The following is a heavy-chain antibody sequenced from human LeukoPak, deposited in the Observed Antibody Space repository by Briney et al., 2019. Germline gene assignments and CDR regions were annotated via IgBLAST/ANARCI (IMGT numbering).Heavy chain of an antibody. D-gene: IGHD4-23*01. CDR1: GYTFSGYY. CDR3: AREKGGNSGFDY. CDR2: INSNSGDP. J-gene: IGHJ4*02. Sequence: ASVKVSCKASGYTFSGYYMHWVRQAPGQGLGWMGWINSNSGDPNYARKFQGRVTLTRDTSISTAYMELSRLRSDDTAVYYCAREKGGNSGFDYWGRGTLVTVSS. V-gene: IGHV1-2*02.